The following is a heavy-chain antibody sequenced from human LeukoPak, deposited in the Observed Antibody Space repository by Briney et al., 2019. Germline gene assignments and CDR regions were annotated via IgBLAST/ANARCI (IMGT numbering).Heavy chain of an antibody. CDR2: IYYSGST. CDR1: GGSISSGGYY. D-gene: IGHD3-22*01. J-gene: IGHJ6*02. CDR3: ARGPSYYYDSSGYPYYYYYGMDV. V-gene: IGHV4-31*03. Sequence: SETLSLTCTVSGGSISSGGYYWSWIRQHPGKGLEWIGYIYYSGSTYYNPSLKSRVTISVDTSKNQFSLKLSSVTAEDTAVYYCARGPSYYYDSSGYPYYYYYGMDVWGQRTTVTVSS.